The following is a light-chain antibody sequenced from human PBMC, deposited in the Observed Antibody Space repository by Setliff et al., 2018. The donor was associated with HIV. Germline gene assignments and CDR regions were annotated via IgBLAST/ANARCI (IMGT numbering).Light chain of an antibody. V-gene: IGLV1-44*01. CDR1: SSNIGSHT. Sequence: QSVLTQPPSASGTPGQRVTITCSGSSSNIGSHTVNWYQHLPGAAPKLLIFSNSQRPSGVPDRFSGSKSATSASLAISGLQPEDEADYSCSAWDDSLSGPLFGGGTQLT. CDR3: SAWDDSLSGPL. CDR2: SNS. J-gene: IGLJ2*01.